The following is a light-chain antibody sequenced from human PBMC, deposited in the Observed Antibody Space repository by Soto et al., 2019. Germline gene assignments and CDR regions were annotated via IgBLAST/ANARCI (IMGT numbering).Light chain of an antibody. Sequence: DIQMTQSPSTLSGSVGDRVTIPCRASQTISGWLAWYQQKPGKAPKLLIYKASTLKSGVPSRFSGSGSGTEFTLTISSLQPEDFATYHCQQLNTLPFTFGQGTRLEIK. J-gene: IGKJ5*01. CDR1: QTISGW. CDR2: KAS. V-gene: IGKV1-5*03. CDR3: QQLNTLPFT.